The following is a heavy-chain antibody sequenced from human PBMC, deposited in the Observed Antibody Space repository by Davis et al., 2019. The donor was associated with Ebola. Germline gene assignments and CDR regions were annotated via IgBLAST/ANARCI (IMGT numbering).Heavy chain of an antibody. CDR3: ARDLASSYYFDY. V-gene: IGHV4-39*07. J-gene: IGHJ4*02. Sequence: PSATLSLTCTVSSVSISSGGYYWSWLRQPPGKGLEWIGEINHSGSTNYNPSLKSRVTISVDTSKNQFSLKLSSVTAADTAVYYCARDLASSYYFDYWGQGTLVTVSS. CDR1: SVSISSGGYY. D-gene: IGHD6-6*01. CDR2: INHSGST.